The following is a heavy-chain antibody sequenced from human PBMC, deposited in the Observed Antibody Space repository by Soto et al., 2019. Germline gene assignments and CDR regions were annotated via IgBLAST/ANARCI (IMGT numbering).Heavy chain of an antibody. V-gene: IGHV3-33*06. Sequence: GGSLRLSCAASGFTFSSYGMHWVRQAPGKGLEWVAVIWYDGSNKYYADSVKGRFTISRDNSKNTLYLQMNSLRAEDTAVYYCAKAVAGTGGFDYWGQGTPVTVSS. CDR3: AKAVAGTGGFDY. J-gene: IGHJ4*02. CDR1: GFTFSSYG. CDR2: IWYDGSNK. D-gene: IGHD6-19*01.